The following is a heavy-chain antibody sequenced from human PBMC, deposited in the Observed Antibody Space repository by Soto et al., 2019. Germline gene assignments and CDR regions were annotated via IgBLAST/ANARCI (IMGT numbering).Heavy chain of an antibody. CDR2: IDLSDSFT. CDR1: GYSFTSYW. CDR3: ARNLYDILTDNWFDP. D-gene: IGHD3-9*01. J-gene: IGHJ5*02. Sequence: PGESLKISCKGSGYSFTSYWISWVRQMPGKGLEWMGRIDLSDSFTNYSPSFQGHVTISADKSISTAYLQWSSLKASDTAMYYCARNLYDILTDNWFDPWGQGTLVTVSS. V-gene: IGHV5-10-1*01.